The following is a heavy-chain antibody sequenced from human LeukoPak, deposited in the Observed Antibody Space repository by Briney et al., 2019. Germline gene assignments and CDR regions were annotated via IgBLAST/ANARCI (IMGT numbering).Heavy chain of an antibody. CDR3: ANIAAAGP. Sequence: SETLSLTCAVFGGSFSGFYWIWIRQPPGKGLEWIGEINHSGSTNYNPSLRSRVTISVDTSKNQFSLKLSSVTAADTAVYYCANIAAAGPWGQGTLVTVSS. V-gene: IGHV4-34*01. CDR1: GGSFSGFY. D-gene: IGHD6-13*01. CDR2: INHSGST. J-gene: IGHJ5*02.